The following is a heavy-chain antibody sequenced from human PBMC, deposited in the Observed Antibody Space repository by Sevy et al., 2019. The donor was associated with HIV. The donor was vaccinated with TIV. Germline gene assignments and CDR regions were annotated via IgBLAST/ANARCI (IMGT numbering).Heavy chain of an antibody. CDR3: ARDYGPHLGVEE. CDR2: IKTDGSES. CDR1: GFTFSNSW. D-gene: IGHD3-10*01. J-gene: IGHJ4*02. Sequence: GGSLRLSCEASGFTFSNSWLSWVRQAPGKGLEWVANIKTDGSESYYVDSLKGRFTISRDNAKNSVYLQMNSLRAEDTALYYCARDYGPHLGVEEWGQGTLVTVSS. V-gene: IGHV3-7*01.